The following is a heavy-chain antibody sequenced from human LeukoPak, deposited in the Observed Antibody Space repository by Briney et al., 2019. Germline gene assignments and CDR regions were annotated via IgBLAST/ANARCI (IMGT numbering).Heavy chain of an antibody. CDR1: GFTFSSYG. J-gene: IGHJ4*02. Sequence: GRSLRLSCAASGFTFSSYGMHWVRQAPGKGLEWVAVISYDGSNKYYADSVKGRFTISRDNSKNTLYLQMNSLRAEDTAVYYCAKDLRLRAAGFDYWGQGTLVTVSS. CDR3: AKDLRLRAAGFDY. CDR2: ISYDGSNK. V-gene: IGHV3-30*18. D-gene: IGHD6-13*01.